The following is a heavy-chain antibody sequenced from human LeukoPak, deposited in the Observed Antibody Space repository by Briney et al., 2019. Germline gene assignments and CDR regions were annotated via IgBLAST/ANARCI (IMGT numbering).Heavy chain of an antibody. CDR1: GGSISSYY. D-gene: IGHD6-13*01. CDR2: IYYSGST. V-gene: IGHV4-59*01. CDR3: ANHARDIAAGGTVEYWFDY. Sequence: PSETLTLTCTASGGSISSYYWSWIRQPPGKGLEWIGYIYYSGSTNYNPSLKSRVTISVDTSNNHSSLQLSSVTAADTAVYYCANHARDIAAGGTVEYWFDYWGQGTLVTVSS. J-gene: IGHJ5*01.